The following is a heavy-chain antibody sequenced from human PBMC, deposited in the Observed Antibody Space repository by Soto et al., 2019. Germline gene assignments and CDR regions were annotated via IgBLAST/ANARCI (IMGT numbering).Heavy chain of an antibody. D-gene: IGHD3-16*01. Sequence: SQTLSLTCAISGDSVSSNSAAWNWIRQSPSRGLEWLGRTYYRSKWYNDYAVSVKSRITINPDTSKNQFSLQLNSVTPEGTGVFFSATGGCVFRGGGGNDAFDIWGQGTMVTVSS. CDR2: TYYRSKWYN. V-gene: IGHV6-1*01. J-gene: IGHJ3*02. CDR3: ATGGCVFRGGGGNDAFDI. CDR1: GDSVSSNSAA.